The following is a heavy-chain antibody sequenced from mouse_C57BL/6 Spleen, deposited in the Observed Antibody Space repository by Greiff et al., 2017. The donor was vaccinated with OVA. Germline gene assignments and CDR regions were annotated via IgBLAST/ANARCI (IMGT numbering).Heavy chain of an antibody. CDR1: GFTFSSYT. J-gene: IGHJ2*01. CDR3: ARHYYGSSYCDY. D-gene: IGHD1-1*01. CDR2: ISGGGGNT. V-gene: IGHV5-9*01. Sequence: EVKLVESGGGLVKPGGSLKLSCAASGFTFSSYTMSWVRQTPEKRLEWVATISGGGGNTYYPDSVKGRFTITRDNAKNTLYLQMSSLRSEDTALYYCARHYYGSSYCDYWGQGATLTVSS.